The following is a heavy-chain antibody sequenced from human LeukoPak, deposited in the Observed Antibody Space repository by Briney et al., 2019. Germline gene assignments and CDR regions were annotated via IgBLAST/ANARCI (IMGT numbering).Heavy chain of an antibody. CDR1: GFTFSDYY. Sequence: PGGSLRLSCAPSGFTFSDYYMSWIRQAPGRGLEWISYISGGSNTIYYADSVKGRFTISRDNAKNSLYLQMNSLRAEDTAVYYCARTYSNYASHYDYWGQGNLVTVSS. D-gene: IGHD4-11*01. CDR2: ISGGSNTI. J-gene: IGHJ4*02. CDR3: ARTYSNYASHYDY. V-gene: IGHV3-11*04.